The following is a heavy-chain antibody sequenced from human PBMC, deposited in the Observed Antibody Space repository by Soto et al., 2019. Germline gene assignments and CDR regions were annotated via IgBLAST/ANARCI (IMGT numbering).Heavy chain of an antibody. D-gene: IGHD1-26*01. CDR3: ATPFLSTGRYSSFDS. V-gene: IGHV3-23*01. Sequence: EVQLLESGGGLVQPGGSLRLSCAASGFTFGSYAMSWVRQAPGKGLEWVSLVTYSGANTYYAGSVTGRFTISRDNYRNALYLQTRSLRVEDTAVYYCATPFLSTGRYSSFDSWGRGTLVTASS. CDR2: VTYSGANT. J-gene: IGHJ4*02. CDR1: GFTFGSYA.